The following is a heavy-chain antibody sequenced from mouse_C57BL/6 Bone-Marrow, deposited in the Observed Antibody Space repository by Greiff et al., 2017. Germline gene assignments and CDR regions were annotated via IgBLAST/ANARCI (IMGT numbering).Heavy chain of an antibody. D-gene: IGHD3-2*02. V-gene: IGHV1-39*01. CDR2: INPNYGTT. CDR1: GYSFTDSN. J-gene: IGHJ3*01. CDR3: SKDSSLYLLAY. Sequence: VQLQQSGPELVKPGASVKISCKASGYSFTDSNMNWVKQSNGKSLEWIGVINPNYGTTSYNQKFKCKATLTVDPSSSTAYMQLNSLTSEDSAFDDCSKDSSLYLLAYWGQGTLVTVSA.